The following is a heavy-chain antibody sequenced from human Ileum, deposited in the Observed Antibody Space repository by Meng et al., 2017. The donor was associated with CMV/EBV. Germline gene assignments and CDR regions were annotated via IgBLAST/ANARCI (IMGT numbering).Heavy chain of an antibody. CDR1: GFTFSSYG. V-gene: IGHV3-33*01. Sequence: GESLKISCAASGFTFSSYGMHWVRQAPGKGLEWVAVIWYDGSNKYYADSVKGRFTISRDNAKASLFLQMDSLRSEDTALYYCAREVVGGAVTMDLWGQGTPVTVSS. CDR3: AREVVGGAVTMDL. D-gene: IGHD2-15*01. CDR2: IWYDGSNK. J-gene: IGHJ5*02.